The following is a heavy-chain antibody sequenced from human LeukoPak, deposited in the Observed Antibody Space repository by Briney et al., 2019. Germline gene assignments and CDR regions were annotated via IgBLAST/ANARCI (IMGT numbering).Heavy chain of an antibody. J-gene: IGHJ4*02. V-gene: IGHV3-74*01. CDR1: GFTFSSYW. Sequence: GGSLRLSCAASGFTFSSYWMHWVRQAPGEGLVWVSRINSDGSSTSYADPVRGRFTISRDNAKNTLYLQMNSLRAEDTAVYYCAREGLYYDSRQRSQVPFDYWGQGTLVTVSS. CDR3: AREGLYYDSRQRSQVPFDY. CDR2: INSDGSST. D-gene: IGHD3-22*01.